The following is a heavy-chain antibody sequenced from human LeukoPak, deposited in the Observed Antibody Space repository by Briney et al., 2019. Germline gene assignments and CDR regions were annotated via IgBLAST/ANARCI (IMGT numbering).Heavy chain of an antibody. V-gene: IGHV1-2*02. Sequence: ASVRVSCKTSGYTFTDYYIHWVRQAPGQGLEWMGWINTKTGRTSFARTFQGRVTLTRDPSITTVYMVMAWLTSDDTAIYFCARADFIDAGPYVIAPWGQGTLVTVSS. CDR1: GYTFTDYY. CDR3: ARADFIDAGPYVIAP. CDR2: INTKTGRT. D-gene: IGHD3-3*01. J-gene: IGHJ5*02.